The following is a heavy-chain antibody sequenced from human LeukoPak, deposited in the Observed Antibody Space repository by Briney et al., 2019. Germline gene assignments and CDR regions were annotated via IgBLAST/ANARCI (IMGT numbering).Heavy chain of an antibody. J-gene: IGHJ4*02. Sequence: SETLSLTCTVSGGSISSYYWSWIRQPPGKGLEWIGYIYYSGSTNYNPSLKSRVTISVDTSKNQFSLNLSSVTAADTAVYYCARARIGGSLLAYWGQGTLVTVSS. CDR1: GGSISSYY. CDR3: ARARIGGSLLAY. D-gene: IGHD1-26*01. V-gene: IGHV4-59*01. CDR2: IYYSGST.